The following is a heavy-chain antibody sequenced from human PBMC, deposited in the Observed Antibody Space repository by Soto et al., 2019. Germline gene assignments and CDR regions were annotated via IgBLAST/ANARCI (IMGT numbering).Heavy chain of an antibody. CDR3: ARLDCTNGVCDYYYYGMDV. J-gene: IGHJ6*02. D-gene: IGHD2-8*01. V-gene: IGHV5-51*01. Sequence: EVQLVQSGAEVKKPGESLKISCKGSGYSFTSYWIGWVRQMPGKGLEWMGIIYPGDSDTRYSPSFHGQVTISADKSIRTAYLQWSSLKASDTAMYYCARLDCTNGVCDYYYYGMDVWGQGTTVTGSS. CDR1: GYSFTSYW. CDR2: IYPGDSDT.